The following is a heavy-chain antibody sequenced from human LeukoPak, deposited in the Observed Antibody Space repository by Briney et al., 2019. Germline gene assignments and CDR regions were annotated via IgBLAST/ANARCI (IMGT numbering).Heavy chain of an antibody. CDR2: ISSDSGTI. D-gene: IGHD3-10*01. V-gene: IGHV3-48*01. J-gene: IGHJ4*02. CDR1: GFVFSSYA. Sequence: GGSLRLSCAASGFVFSSYAMNWVRQAPGKGLEWISYISSDSGTIYYADSMKGRFAISRDNARNSLYLQMNSLRAEDTAVYYCARDKKGIDYWGQGTLVTVSS. CDR3: ARDKKGIDY.